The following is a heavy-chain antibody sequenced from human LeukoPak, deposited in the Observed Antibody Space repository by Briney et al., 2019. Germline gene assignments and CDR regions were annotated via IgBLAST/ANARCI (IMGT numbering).Heavy chain of an antibody. D-gene: IGHD6-25*01. V-gene: IGHV3-30*02. CDR2: IRYDGSNK. J-gene: IGHJ6*03. CDR3: AKDRSGRNYYYYYMDV. CDR1: GFTFSSYG. Sequence: GRSLRLSCAASGFTFSSYGIHWVRQAPGKGLEWVAFIRYDGSNKYYADSVKGRFTISTDNSKNTLYLQMNSLRAEDTAVYYCAKDRSGRNYYYYYMDVWGKGTTVTVSS.